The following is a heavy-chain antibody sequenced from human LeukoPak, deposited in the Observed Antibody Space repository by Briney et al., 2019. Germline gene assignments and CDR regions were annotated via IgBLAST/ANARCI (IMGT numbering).Heavy chain of an antibody. CDR2: ISGIGGST. V-gene: IGHV3-23*01. CDR3: ARFAVPAARLYYLDY. D-gene: IGHD2-2*01. CDR1: GFTFSSYG. Sequence: VGSLRLSCGASGFTFSSYGMSWVRQAPGQGLEWVSGISGIGGSTYYADSVKGRFTISRDNSKNTLYLQMNSLRAEDTAVYYCARFAVPAARLYYLDYWGQGTLVTVSS. J-gene: IGHJ4*02.